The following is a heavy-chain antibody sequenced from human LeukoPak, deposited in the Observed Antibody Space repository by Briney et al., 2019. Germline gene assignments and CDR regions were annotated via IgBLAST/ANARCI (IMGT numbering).Heavy chain of an antibody. CDR3: ARHQNLRGPKSSGVDP. CDR2: LYYTGST. D-gene: IGHD3-10*01. CDR1: GGSISTYY. Sequence: SETLSLTCNVSGGSISTYYWSWVRQPPGKGLEWIGHLYYTGSTTYNPSLESRVTISLDTSNNQFSLRLSSVTAADTALYYCARHQNLRGPKSSGVDPWGQGILVTVSS. J-gene: IGHJ5*02. V-gene: IGHV4-59*08.